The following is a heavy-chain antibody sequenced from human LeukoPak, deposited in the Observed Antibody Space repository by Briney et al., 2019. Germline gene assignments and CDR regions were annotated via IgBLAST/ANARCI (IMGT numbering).Heavy chain of an antibody. V-gene: IGHV1-69*05. D-gene: IGHD3-10*01. Sequence: ASVKVSCKASGCTFSSYAISWVRQAPGQGLEWMGGIIPICGTANYAQKFQGRVTITTDESTSTAYMELRSLRADGTAVYYCAEDGNALVRGVLYDAFDIWGQGTMVTVSS. CDR1: GCTFSSYA. CDR3: AEDGNALVRGVLYDAFDI. CDR2: IIPICGTA. J-gene: IGHJ3*02.